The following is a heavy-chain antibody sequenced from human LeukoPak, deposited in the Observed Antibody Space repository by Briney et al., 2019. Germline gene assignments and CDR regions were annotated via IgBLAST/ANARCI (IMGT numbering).Heavy chain of an antibody. CDR2: ISAYNVNT. CDR1: GYTFTNYG. V-gene: IGHV1-18*01. J-gene: IGHJ4*02. D-gene: IGHD1-26*01. Sequence: ASWKVSCKASGYTFTNYGISWVRQAPGQGLEWMGWISAYNVNTNYAHTLQGRVTIPTATPSGTPYMRLWSRRTEDTPVYHCSTSRMGDTYEGIYYWGQGALVTASS. CDR3: STSRMGDTYEGIYY.